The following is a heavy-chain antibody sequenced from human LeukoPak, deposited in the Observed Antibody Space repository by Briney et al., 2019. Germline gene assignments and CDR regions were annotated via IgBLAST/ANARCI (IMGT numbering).Heavy chain of an antibody. CDR1: GGSISSSSYY. CDR2: IYYSGGT. Sequence: SEALSLTCTVSGGSISSSSYYWGWIRQPPGKGLEWIGSIYYSGGTYYNPSLKSRFTTSVDTSKNQFSLKLSSVTAADTAVYYCARRDDILTGYPFDPWGQGTLVIVSS. J-gene: IGHJ5*02. CDR3: ARRDDILTGYPFDP. V-gene: IGHV4-39*01. D-gene: IGHD3-9*01.